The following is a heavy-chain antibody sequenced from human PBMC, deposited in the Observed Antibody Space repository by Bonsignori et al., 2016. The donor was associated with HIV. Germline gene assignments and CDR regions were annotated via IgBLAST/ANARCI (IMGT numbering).Heavy chain of an antibody. CDR3: AKGHPNFWSLMAN. V-gene: IGHV3-33*03. J-gene: IGHJ4*02. D-gene: IGHD3-3*01. Sequence: VRQAPGKGLEWVALVWSDGTTIFYAESVKGRFTISRDNSRHTLDLQMHSLRDEDTAVYYCAKGHPNFWSLMANWGQGTLVTVSS. CDR2: VWSDGTTI.